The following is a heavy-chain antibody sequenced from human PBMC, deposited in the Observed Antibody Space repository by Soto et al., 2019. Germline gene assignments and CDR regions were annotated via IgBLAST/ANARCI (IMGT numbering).Heavy chain of an antibody. Sequence: TVSLTCTVSGDSVTNYFWSWMRQPPGKGLEWIGHMYHGGRTNYSPSLKSRVTMSLDSSKNQFSLNPSSVTAADTAVYFCARDPGYCTNGVCPIFDFWGQGVLVTVSS. V-gene: IGHV4-59*02. J-gene: IGHJ4*02. CDR1: GDSVTNYF. D-gene: IGHD2-8*01. CDR3: ARDPGYCTNGVCPIFDF. CDR2: MYHGGRT.